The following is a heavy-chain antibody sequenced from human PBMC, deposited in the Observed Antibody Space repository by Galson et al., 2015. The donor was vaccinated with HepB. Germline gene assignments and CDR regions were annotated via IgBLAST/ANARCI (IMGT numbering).Heavy chain of an antibody. CDR1: GGTFNSFS. CDR3: ATGADCAGGSCYEGS. V-gene: IGHV1-69*10. CDR2: IVPIFGIG. J-gene: IGHJ1*01. Sequence: SVKASCKASGGTFNSFSMNWVRQAPGQGLEWMGGIVPIFGIGNYAQQFQGRLTITADKLTTTAYMELSRLTSEDTAMYYCATGADCAGGSCYEGSWGQGTLVTVSS. D-gene: IGHD2-8*02.